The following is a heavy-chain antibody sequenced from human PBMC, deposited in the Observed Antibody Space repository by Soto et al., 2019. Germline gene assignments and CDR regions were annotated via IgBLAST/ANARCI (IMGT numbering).Heavy chain of an antibody. CDR1: GGSISSSNW. V-gene: IGHV4-4*02. J-gene: IGHJ2*01. CDR3: AREDTYYYGSGSYYNYPGFWYFDL. D-gene: IGHD3-10*01. Sequence: QVQLQESGPGLVKPSGTLSLTCAVSGGSISSSNWWSWVSQPPGKGLEWIGEIYHSVSTNYNPSLKSRVTISVDKSKNQFSLKLSSVTAADTAVYYCAREDTYYYGSGSYYNYPGFWYFDLWGRGTLVTVSS. CDR2: IYHSVST.